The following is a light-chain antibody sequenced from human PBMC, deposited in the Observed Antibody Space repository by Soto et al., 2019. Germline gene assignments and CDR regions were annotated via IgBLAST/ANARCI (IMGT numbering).Light chain of an antibody. CDR2: DAS. J-gene: IGKJ1*01. Sequence: DIHMTHSRSSLSASLGDRVTITFRASQSINRYLAWYQQKPGKAPQLLIYDASHLKSGVPSRFSGSGSGTDFTLTISRLLTEDLATYFCQQYNGPWTFGQGTKVDIK. CDR3: QQYNGPWT. V-gene: IGKV1-5*01. CDR1: QSINRY.